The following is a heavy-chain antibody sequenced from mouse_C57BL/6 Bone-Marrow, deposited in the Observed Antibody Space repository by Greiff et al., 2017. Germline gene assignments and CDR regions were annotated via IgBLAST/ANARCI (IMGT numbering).Heavy chain of an antibody. D-gene: IGHD1-1*01. V-gene: IGHV5-6*01. CDR3: ARRVHLSRYGDV. CDR2: ISSVGSYT. CDR1: GFTFSSYG. Sequence: EVQGVESGGDLVKPGGSLKLSCAASGFTFSSYGMSWVRQTPDKRLEWVATISSVGSYTYYPDSVKGRFTISRDNAKNTLYLQMSSLKSEDTAMYYGARRVHLSRYGDVWGTGTTVTVSS. J-gene: IGHJ1*03.